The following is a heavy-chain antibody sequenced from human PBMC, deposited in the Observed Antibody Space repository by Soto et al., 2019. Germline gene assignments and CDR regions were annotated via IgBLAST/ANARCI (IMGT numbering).Heavy chain of an antibody. D-gene: IGHD1-1*01. CDR1: GFTFSSYG. V-gene: IGHV3-30-3*01. CDR3: ARVRMGSHDRERLERYGMDV. Sequence: QVQLVESGGGVVQPGRSLRLSCAASGFTFSSYGIHWVRQAPGKGLEWVTIVSYDGSNKHYADSVKGRFTISRDNSKNTLSLQMNSLRAEDTAVYYCARVRMGSHDRERLERYGMDVWGQGTTVTVSS. CDR2: VSYDGSNK. J-gene: IGHJ6*02.